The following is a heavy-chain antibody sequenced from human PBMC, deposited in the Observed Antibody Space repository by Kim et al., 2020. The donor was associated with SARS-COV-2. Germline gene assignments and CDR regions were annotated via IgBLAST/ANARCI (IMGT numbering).Heavy chain of an antibody. J-gene: IGHJ6*02. Sequence: SETLSLTCTVSGGSSSSYYWSWIRQPPGKGLEWIGYIYDSGSTNYNPSLKSRVTISIDTSKKQFSLKLTSVTAADTATYYCARVKGGGLYYGMDVWGQGT. CDR2: IYDSGST. CDR1: GGSSSSYY. CDR3: ARVKGGGLYYGMDV. D-gene: IGHD3-16*01. V-gene: IGHV4-59*01.